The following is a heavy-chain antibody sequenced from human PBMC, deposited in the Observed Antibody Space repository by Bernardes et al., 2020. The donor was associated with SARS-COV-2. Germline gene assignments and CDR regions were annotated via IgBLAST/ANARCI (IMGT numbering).Heavy chain of an antibody. D-gene: IGHD5-12*01. CDR2: ISGSGYST. CDR1: GFTFNNSA. V-gene: IGHV3-23*01. Sequence: GGSLRLSCAASGFTFNNSAMNWVRQAPGKGLEWLSSISGSGYSTYYPDSVKGRFTISRDNSKSTLYLHMNSLRAEDTAVYYCAKGLEMATESGDYWGQGTLVTVSS. J-gene: IGHJ4*02. CDR3: AKGLEMATESGDY.